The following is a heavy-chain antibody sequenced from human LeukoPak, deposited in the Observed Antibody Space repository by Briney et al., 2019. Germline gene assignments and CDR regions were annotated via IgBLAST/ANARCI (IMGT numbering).Heavy chain of an antibody. CDR3: ARHPIAVAPRYFDY. V-gene: IGHV3-48*04. Sequence: GGSLRLSCAASGFTFSSYSMNWVRQAPGKGLEWVSYISSSSSTIYYADSVKGRFTISRDNAKNSLYLQMNSLRAEDTAVYYCARHPIAVAPRYFDYWGQGTLVTVSS. D-gene: IGHD6-19*01. CDR1: GFTFSSYS. CDR2: ISSSSSTI. J-gene: IGHJ4*02.